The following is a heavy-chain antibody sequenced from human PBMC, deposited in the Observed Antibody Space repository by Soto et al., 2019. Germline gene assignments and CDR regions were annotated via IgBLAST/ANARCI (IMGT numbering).Heavy chain of an antibody. CDR2: ISSSSSYI. CDR3: ARAKGPYCSGGSCYSVLNAFDI. J-gene: IGHJ3*02. Sequence: PGGSLRLSCAASGLTFSSYSMNWVRQAPGKGLEWVSSISSSSSYIYYADSVKGRFTISRDNAKNSLYLQMNSLRAEDTAVYYCARAKGPYCSGGSCYSVLNAFDIWGQGTMVTVSS. D-gene: IGHD2-15*01. V-gene: IGHV3-21*01. CDR1: GLTFSSYS.